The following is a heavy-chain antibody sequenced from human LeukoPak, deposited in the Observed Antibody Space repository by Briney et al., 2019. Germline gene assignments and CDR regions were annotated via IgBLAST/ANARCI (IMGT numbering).Heavy chain of an antibody. CDR3: AKSNGYGLVDM. V-gene: IGHV4-4*02. Sequence: SETLSLTCAVSGVSISSNLGLTWVRQRPGKGLDWIAEIYHSGSIICKAALKNGVNISVDKAKNQFYLNLNSVTAADTAVYYCAKSNGYGLVDMWGQGTMVTVSS. J-gene: IGHJ3*01. CDR1: GVSISSNLG. D-gene: IGHD3-10*01. CDR2: IYHSGSI.